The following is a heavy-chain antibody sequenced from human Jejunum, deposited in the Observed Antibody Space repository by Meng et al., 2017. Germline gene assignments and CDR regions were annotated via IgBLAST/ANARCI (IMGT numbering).Heavy chain of an antibody. D-gene: IGHD2-8*01. CDR2: IYHSGTT. J-gene: IGHJ1*01. V-gene: IGHV4-4*02. CDR3: ARDFEALNGV. CDR1: GDSISSSYW. Sequence: QVQLQESGPGLAKPWGTLSLTCAVSGDSISSSYWWSWVRQSPGKGLEWIGEIYHSGTTNYNPSLKSRVTLSVDKSKNQFSLNLSSVTAADTAVYFCARDFEALNGVWGQGTLVTVSS.